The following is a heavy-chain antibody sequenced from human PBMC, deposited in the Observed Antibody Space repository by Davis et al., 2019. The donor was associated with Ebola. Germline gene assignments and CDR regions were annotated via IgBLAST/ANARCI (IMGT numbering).Heavy chain of an antibody. D-gene: IGHD3-22*01. J-gene: IGHJ4*02. Sequence: GGSLRLSCAASRVTFTRSTMHLRRPPSGKGLEWVGRIRSKANSYATGYAASVKGRFTISRDDSKNTAYLQMNSLKTEDTAGYYCTKGSSGTDYWGQGTLVTVSS. CDR3: TKGSSGTDY. CDR1: RVTFTRST. V-gene: IGHV3-73*01. CDR2: IRSKANSYAT.